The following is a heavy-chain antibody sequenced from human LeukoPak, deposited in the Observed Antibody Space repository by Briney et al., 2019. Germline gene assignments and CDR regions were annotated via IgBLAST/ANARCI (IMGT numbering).Heavy chain of an antibody. V-gene: IGHV1-69*05. J-gene: IGHJ6*03. Sequence: ASVKVSCKASGGTFSSYAISWVRQAPGQGLEWMGGIIPIFGTANYAQKFQGRVTITTDESTSTAYMALSSLRSGHTAVYSCAISGSSSYSTRRYYYMDVWGKGTTVTVSS. CDR1: GGTFSSYA. D-gene: IGHD6-6*01. CDR3: AISGSSSYSTRRYYYMDV. CDR2: IIPIFGTA.